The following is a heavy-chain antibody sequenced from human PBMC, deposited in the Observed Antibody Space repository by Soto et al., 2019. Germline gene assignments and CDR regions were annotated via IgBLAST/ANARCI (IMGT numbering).Heavy chain of an antibody. D-gene: IGHD1-7*01. CDR3: AKAEFNWNYDPFEY. V-gene: IGHV3-30*18. CDR2: ISYDRSNK. CDR1: GFTFSSYG. J-gene: IGHJ4*02. Sequence: QVQLVESGGGVVQPGRSLRLSCAASGFTFSSYGMHWVRQAPGKGLDWVEVISYDRSNKYYVDSVKGRFTISRDNSKNTLYLQMNSLRAEDTAVYYCAKAEFNWNYDPFEYWGQGTLVTVSS.